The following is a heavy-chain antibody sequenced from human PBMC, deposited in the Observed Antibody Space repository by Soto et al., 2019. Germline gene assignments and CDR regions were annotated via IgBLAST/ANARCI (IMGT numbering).Heavy chain of an antibody. CDR3: AKGAVQMVLAIPSYFDY. J-gene: IGHJ4*02. D-gene: IGHD2-8*01. CDR1: GFTFSNYG. Sequence: PGGSLRLSCAASGFTFSNYGMNWVRQAPGKGLEWVSVISVSGGRTYYADSVKGRFTISRDNSKNTLYLQMNSLRAEDTAVYYCAKGAVQMVLAIPSYFDYWGQGTLVTVSS. V-gene: IGHV3-23*01. CDR2: ISVSGGRT.